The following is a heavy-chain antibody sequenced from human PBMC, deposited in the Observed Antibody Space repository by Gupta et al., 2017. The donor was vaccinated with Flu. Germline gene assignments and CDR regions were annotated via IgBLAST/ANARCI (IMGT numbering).Heavy chain of an antibody. Sequence: QVQLVQSGAEVKKPGASVKVSCKASGYTFTGYYMHWVRQAPGQGLEWMGWINPNSGGTNYAQKFQGRVTMTRDTSISTAYMELSRLRSDDTAVYYCARIKKLIVVVPAAMDYYGMDVWGQGTTVTVSS. CDR2: INPNSGGT. CDR3: ARIKKLIVVVPAAMDYYGMDV. CDR1: GYTFTGYY. V-gene: IGHV1-2*02. J-gene: IGHJ6*02. D-gene: IGHD2-2*01.